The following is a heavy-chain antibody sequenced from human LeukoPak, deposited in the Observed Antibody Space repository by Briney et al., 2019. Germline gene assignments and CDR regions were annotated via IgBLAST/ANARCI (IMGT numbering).Heavy chain of an antibody. CDR1: GYTSPTYD. Sequence: ASVRVSCKASGYTSPTYDINWVRQAAGQGLEWMGWMNLKSGNTDYAQKFQGRVSMTRDTSISTAYMELSSLRSEDTAVYYCARSIAALTLLGYYYYMDVWGKGTTVTVSS. D-gene: IGHD6-6*01. J-gene: IGHJ6*03. CDR3: ARSIAALTLLGYYYYMDV. CDR2: MNLKSGNT. V-gene: IGHV1-8*01.